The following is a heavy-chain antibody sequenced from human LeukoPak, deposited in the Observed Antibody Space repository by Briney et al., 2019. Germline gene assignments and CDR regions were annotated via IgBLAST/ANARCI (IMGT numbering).Heavy chain of an antibody. Sequence: ASVKVSCKASGYTFTGYYMHWVRQAPGQGLEWMGWINPNSGDTNYAQKFQGRVTMTRDTSISTAYMELSRLRSDDTAVYYCARVPYSSGWYSGGFRGDYFDYWGQGTLVTVSS. CDR1: GYTFTGYY. CDR3: ARVPYSSGWYSGGFRGDYFDY. J-gene: IGHJ4*02. CDR2: INPNSGDT. V-gene: IGHV1-2*02. D-gene: IGHD6-19*01.